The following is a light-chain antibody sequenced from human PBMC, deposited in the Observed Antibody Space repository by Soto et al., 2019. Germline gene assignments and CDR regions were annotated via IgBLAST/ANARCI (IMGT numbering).Light chain of an antibody. V-gene: IGLV2-14*01. CDR1: SSDVGGYNY. CDR3: SSYTSSLYV. CDR2: EVS. Sequence: QSVLAHPGSVSWSPGHSITISCTGTSSDVGGYNYVSWYQQHPGKAPKLMIYEVSNRPSGVSNRFSGSKSGNTASLTISGLQAEEEADYYCSSYTSSLYVFGTGTKVTVL. J-gene: IGLJ1*01.